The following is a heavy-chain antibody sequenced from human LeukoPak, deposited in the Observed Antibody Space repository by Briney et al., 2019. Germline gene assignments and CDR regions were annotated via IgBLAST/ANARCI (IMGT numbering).Heavy chain of an antibody. CDR1: GFTSSNYA. V-gene: IGHV3-30-3*01. D-gene: IGHD6-19*01. CDR2: ISSDESDK. CDR3: ARDISGWYSGGYFRMDV. J-gene: IGHJ6*02. Sequence: XLRLSCAASGFTSSNYAMHWVRQAPGKGLEWVAFISSDESDKYYADSVKGRFTISRDNSKNTLYLQMNSLRAGDTAVYYCARDISGWYSGGYFRMDVWGQGTTVTVSS.